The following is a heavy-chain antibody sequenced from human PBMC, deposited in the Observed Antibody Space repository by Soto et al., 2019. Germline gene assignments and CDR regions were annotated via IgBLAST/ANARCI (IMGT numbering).Heavy chain of an antibody. D-gene: IGHD2-2*01. V-gene: IGHV1-18*01. Sequence: SVKVSCKTSGYTFSNYGITWVRQAPGQPLEWLGWISLYSDGTNYAQKFQGRVSMTTDTSTTTAYMELRSLRSDDTAVYYWARVVPGAEAWFGPWGQGTLVTVSS. J-gene: IGHJ5*02. CDR2: ISLYSDGT. CDR1: GYTFSNYG. CDR3: ARVVPGAEAWFGP.